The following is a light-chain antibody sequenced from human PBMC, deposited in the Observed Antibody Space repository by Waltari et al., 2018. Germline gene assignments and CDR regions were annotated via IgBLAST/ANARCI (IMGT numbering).Light chain of an antibody. CDR2: GAS. CDR3: QQYNNWPRT. V-gene: IGKV3-15*01. Sequence: EIVMTQSQATLSSSPGVRATLSCRASQSVSSNLAWYQQKPGQAPRLLIYGASTRATGIPARFSGSGSGTEFTLTISSLQSEDFAVYYCQQYNNWPRTFGQGTKVEIK. CDR1: QSVSSN. J-gene: IGKJ1*01.